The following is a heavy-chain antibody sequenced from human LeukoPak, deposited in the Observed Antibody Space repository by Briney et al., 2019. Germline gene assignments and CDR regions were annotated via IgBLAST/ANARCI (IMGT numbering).Heavy chain of an antibody. CDR1: GFTFSSHV. Sequence: GGSLRLSCTASGFTFSSHVINWVRQAPGKGLEWVSSISGTSRYTYVADSLKGRFIISRDNAKNSVFLQINSLREGDTAVYYCARDQVVSFGEPEYHMDVWGKGTTVTVSS. CDR2: ISGTSRYT. CDR3: ARDQVVSFGEPEYHMDV. V-gene: IGHV3-21*01. J-gene: IGHJ6*03. D-gene: IGHD3-10*01.